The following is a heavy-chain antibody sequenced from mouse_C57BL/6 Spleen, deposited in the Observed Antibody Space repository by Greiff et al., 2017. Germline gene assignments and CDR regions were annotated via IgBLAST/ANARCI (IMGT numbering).Heavy chain of an antibody. CDR1: GYTFTSYW. CDR3: ARSDGYGSLSWYFDV. V-gene: IGHV1-55*01. D-gene: IGHD1-1*01. J-gene: IGHJ1*03. CDR2: IYPGSGST. Sequence: QVQLQQPGAELVKPGASVKMSCKASGYTFTSYWITWVKQRPGQGLEWIGDIYPGSGSTNYNEKFKSKATLTVDTSSSTAYVQLSSLTSEDSAVYYCARSDGYGSLSWYFDVWGTGTTVTVSS.